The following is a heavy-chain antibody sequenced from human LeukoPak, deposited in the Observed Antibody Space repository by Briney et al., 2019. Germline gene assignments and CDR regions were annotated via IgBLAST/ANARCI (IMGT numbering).Heavy chain of an antibody. V-gene: IGHV4-61*02. CDR1: GGSISSGSYY. CDR3: ARLYCSGGSCYPYYYYYMDV. D-gene: IGHD2-15*01. J-gene: IGHJ6*03. CDR2: IYTSGST. Sequence: SETLSLTCTVSGGSISSGSYYWNWIRQPAGKGLEWIGRIYTSGSTNYNPSLKSRVTMSVDTSKNQFSLKLSSVTAADTAVYYCARLYCSGGSCYPYYYYYMDVWGKGTTVTISS.